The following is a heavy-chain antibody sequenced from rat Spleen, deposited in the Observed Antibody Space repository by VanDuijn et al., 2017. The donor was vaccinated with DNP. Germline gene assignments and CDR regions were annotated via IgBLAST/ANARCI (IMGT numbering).Heavy chain of an antibody. D-gene: IGHD4-3*01. CDR1: GFSLTGYN. Sequence: QVQLKESGPGLVQPSQTLSLTCTVAGFSLTGYNVHWVRQPPGKGLEWMGIIWNTGGTRYNSALKSRLSFSKATSKSQVFLKLNSLQIEDTATYYCARDLIIRDTTSAMDAWGQGTSVTVSS. J-gene: IGHJ4*01. CDR2: IWNTGGT. CDR3: ARDLIIRDTTSAMDA. V-gene: IGHV2-41*01.